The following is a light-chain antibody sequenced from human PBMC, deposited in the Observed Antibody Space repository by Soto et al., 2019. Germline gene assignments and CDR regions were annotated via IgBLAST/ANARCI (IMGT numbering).Light chain of an antibody. CDR3: AAWDESLSAWV. V-gene: IGLV1-47*01. J-gene: IGLJ3*02. CDR2: RNT. CDR1: TSNIESNF. Sequence: QSVLSQPPSASGTPGQRVTVSCSGSTSNIESNFVYWYQQFPGTAPKLLIYRNTLRPSGVPDRFSGSKSGTSASLAISGLRSGDEADYYCAAWDESLSAWVFGGGTKVTVL.